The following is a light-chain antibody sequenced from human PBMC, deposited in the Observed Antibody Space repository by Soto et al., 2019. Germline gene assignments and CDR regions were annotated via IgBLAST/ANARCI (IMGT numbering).Light chain of an antibody. V-gene: IGLV1-40*01. CDR2: ATN. Sequence: QAVVTQPPSVSGAPGQRVTISCTGSSSNIGAGYGVHWYQQLPGTAPKLLIYATNNRASGVPDRFSGSASGTSASLAITGLQAEDEADYYCQSDDSSLSAGRVFGGGTQLTVL. CDR3: QSDDSSLSAGRV. CDR1: SSNIGAGYG. J-gene: IGLJ2*01.